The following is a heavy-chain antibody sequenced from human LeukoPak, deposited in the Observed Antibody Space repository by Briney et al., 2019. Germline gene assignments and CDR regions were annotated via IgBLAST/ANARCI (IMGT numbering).Heavy chain of an antibody. CDR2: IYYSGST. J-gene: IGHJ4*02. D-gene: IGHD6-13*01. CDR1: GGSISSGGYS. Sequence: SETLSLTCAVSGGSISSGGYSWSWIRQPPGKGLEWIGYIYYSGSTYYNPSLKSRVTISVDTSKNQFSLKLSSVTAADTAVYYCAGSPGYSSSWCDYWGQGTLVTVSS. V-gene: IGHV4-30-4*07. CDR3: AGSPGYSSSWCDY.